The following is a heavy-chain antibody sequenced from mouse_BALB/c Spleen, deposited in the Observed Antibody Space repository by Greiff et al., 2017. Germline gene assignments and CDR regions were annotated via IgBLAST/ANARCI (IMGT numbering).Heavy chain of an antibody. Sequence: DVHLVESGGGLVQPGGSLRLSCATSGFTFTDYYMSWVRQPPGKALEWLGFIRNKANGYTTEYSASVKGRFTISRDNSQSILYLQMNTLRAEDSATYYCARDGGYLDYWGQGTTLTVSS. CDR1: GFTFTDYY. V-gene: IGHV7-3*02. CDR3: ARDGGYLDY. J-gene: IGHJ2*01. CDR2: IRNKANGYTT.